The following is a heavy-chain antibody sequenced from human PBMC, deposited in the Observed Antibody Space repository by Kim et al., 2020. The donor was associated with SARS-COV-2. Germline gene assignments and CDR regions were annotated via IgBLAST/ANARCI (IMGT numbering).Heavy chain of an antibody. CDR3: ARRGQWLETYFDY. CDR2: IYYSGST. CDR1: GGSISSYY. V-gene: IGHV4-59*08. D-gene: IGHD6-19*01. J-gene: IGHJ4*02. Sequence: SETLSLTCTVSGGSISSYYWSWIRQPPGKGLEWIGYIYYSGSTNYNPSLKSRVTISVDTSKNQFSLKLSSVTAADTAVYYCARRGQWLETYFDYWGQGTLVTVSS.